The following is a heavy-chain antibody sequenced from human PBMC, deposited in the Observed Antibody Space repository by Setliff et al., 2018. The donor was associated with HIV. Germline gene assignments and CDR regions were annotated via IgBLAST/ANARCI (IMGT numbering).Heavy chain of an antibody. CDR2: IYHSGST. CDR1: GGSTSSSSYY. V-gene: IGHV4-39*07. D-gene: IGHD4-17*01. J-gene: IGHJ4*02. Sequence: SETLSLTCTVSGGSTSSSSYYWGWIRQPPGKGLEWIGSIYHSGSTYYNPSLKSRVTISVDTTKSQISLKLISVTAADTAVSYCVRVDYGDYDFDYWGQGTLVTVSS. CDR3: VRVDYGDYDFDY.